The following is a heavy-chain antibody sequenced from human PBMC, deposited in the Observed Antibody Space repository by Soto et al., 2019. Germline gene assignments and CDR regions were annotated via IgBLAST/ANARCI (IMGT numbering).Heavy chain of an antibody. CDR2: IDQNGIT. CDR1: GDPIISSKW. V-gene: IGHV4-4*02. Sequence: KPSETLSLTCAVSGDPIISSKWWTFVRQTPGKGLEWIGKIDQNGITNYNPSLESRVTILKDNSKNQLSLKLTSVTAVDSAVYYCARLNRDYYYYGMDVWGQGATVTVSS. J-gene: IGHJ6*02. CDR3: ARLNRDYYYYGMDV.